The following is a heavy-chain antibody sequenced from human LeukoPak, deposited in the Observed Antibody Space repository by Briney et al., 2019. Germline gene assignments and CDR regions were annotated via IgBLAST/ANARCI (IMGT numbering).Heavy chain of an antibody. CDR3: ARSSTYYDFWSGYLPDY. CDR2: IIPIFGTA. V-gene: IGHV1-69*13. D-gene: IGHD3-3*01. CDR1: GGTFSSYA. J-gene: IGHJ4*02. Sequence: ASVKVSCKASGGTFSSYAISWVRQAPGQGLEWMGGIIPIFGTANYAQKFQGRVTITADESTSTAYMELSSLRSEDTAVYYCARSSTYYDFWSGYLPDYWGQGTLVTVSS.